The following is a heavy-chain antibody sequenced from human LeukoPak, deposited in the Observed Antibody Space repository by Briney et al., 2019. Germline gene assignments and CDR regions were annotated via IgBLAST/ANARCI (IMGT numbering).Heavy chain of an antibody. V-gene: IGHV1-46*01. J-gene: IGHJ5*02. Sequence: GASVKVSCKASGYTFTTYYMHWVRQAPGQGLEWMEVINPSGGRTSYAQKFQGRVTMTRDTSTSTVYMELSSLKSEDTAIYYCASKDSSGWYEEAWGQGTLVTVSS. CDR2: INPSGGRT. CDR1: GYTFTTYY. CDR3: ASKDSSGWYEEA. D-gene: IGHD6-19*01.